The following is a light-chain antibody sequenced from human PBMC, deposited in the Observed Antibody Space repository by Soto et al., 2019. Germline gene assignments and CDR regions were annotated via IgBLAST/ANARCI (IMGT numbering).Light chain of an antibody. CDR3: QQSYDLPRT. J-gene: IGKJ2*01. V-gene: IGKV1-39*01. CDR2: YVS. Sequence: DIQMTQSPSSLSASVGDRVTISCRTNQSVSKYINWYQQKPGTAPKPLIYYVSSLQGGVPLRFSGSGSATDFALTISNLQPEDFATYYCQQSYDLPRTFGQGTKLEIK. CDR1: QSVSKY.